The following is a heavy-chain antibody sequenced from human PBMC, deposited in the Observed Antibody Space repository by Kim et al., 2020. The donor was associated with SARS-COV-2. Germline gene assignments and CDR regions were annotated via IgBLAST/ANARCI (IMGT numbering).Heavy chain of an antibody. Sequence: GGSLRLSCAASGFTFSSYAMHWVRQAPGKGLEWVAVISYDGSNKYYADSVKGRFTISRDNSKNTLYLQMNSLRAEDTAVYYCARDRGVVPAAMSAFDIWGQGTMVTVSS. CDR3: ARDRGVVPAAMSAFDI. CDR2: ISYDGSNK. V-gene: IGHV3-30*04. CDR1: GFTFSSYA. D-gene: IGHD2-2*01. J-gene: IGHJ3*02.